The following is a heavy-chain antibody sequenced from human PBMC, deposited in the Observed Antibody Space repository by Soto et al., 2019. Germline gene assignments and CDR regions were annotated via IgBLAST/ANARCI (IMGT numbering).Heavy chain of an antibody. Sequence: ASVKVSCKASGYTFSSYAMHWVRQAPGQGLEWMGWINPNSGGTNSAQKFQGRVTLTWDTSISTAYMDLSRLRSDDTAVYYCAREIEVAGSRSFDYWGQGTQVTVSS. CDR3: AREIEVAGSRSFDY. CDR1: GYTFSSYA. D-gene: IGHD6-19*01. J-gene: IGHJ4*02. V-gene: IGHV1-2*02. CDR2: INPNSGGT.